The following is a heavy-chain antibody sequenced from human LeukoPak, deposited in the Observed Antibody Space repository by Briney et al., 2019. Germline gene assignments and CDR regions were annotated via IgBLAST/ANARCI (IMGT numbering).Heavy chain of an antibody. J-gene: IGHJ4*02. CDR1: GFTFNSYA. CDR2: ISSSGGST. CDR3: AESPMTRVTTGGFDF. V-gene: IGHV3-23*01. Sequence: PGGSLRLSCAASGFTFNSYAMSWVRQAPGKGLEWVSRISSSGGSTYYVDSVKGRFTISRDNSKNTLYLQMNSLRAEDTAVYYCAESPMTRVTTGGFDFWGQGTLVTVSS. D-gene: IGHD4-17*01.